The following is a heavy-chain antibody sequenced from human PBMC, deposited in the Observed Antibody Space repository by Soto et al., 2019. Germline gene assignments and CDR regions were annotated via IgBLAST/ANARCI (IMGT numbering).Heavy chain of an antibody. J-gene: IGHJ4*02. D-gene: IGHD3-10*01. V-gene: IGHV3-66*01. CDR3: ARDERAFGSDY. CDR1: GFTVTSNY. Sequence: GGSLRLSCAASGFTVTSNYMSWVRQAPGKGLEWVSVIYNSGSTYYADSVKGRFTISRDFSKYTLYLQMNSLRAEDTAVYYCARDERAFGSDYWGQGILVTVSS. CDR2: IYNSGST.